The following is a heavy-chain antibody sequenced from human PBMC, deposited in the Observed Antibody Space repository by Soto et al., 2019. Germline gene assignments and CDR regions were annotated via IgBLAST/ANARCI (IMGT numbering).Heavy chain of an antibody. CDR1: GFTFSGYE. J-gene: IGHJ5*02. CDR2: ISSSGSTI. Sequence: GGSLRLSCAASGFTFSGYEMNWVRQSPGKGLEWVSYISSSGSTIYYADSVKGRFTISRDNAKNSLYLQMNSLRAEDTAVYYCARESYYDPVRFDPWGQGTLVTAPQ. V-gene: IGHV3-48*03. D-gene: IGHD3-22*01. CDR3: ARESYYDPVRFDP.